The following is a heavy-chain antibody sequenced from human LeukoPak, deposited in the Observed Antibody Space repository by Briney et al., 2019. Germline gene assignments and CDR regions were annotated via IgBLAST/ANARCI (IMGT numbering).Heavy chain of an antibody. CDR1: GGSFNDYY. CDR3: ARGVLAKVYAAFGQ. V-gene: IGHV4-34*01. D-gene: IGHD2-8*01. CDR2: IIHSGRT. J-gene: IGHJ4*02. Sequence: SETLSLTCTVYGGSFNDYYWTWIRQSPGKGLEWIGEIIHSGRTNYSPSLRSRVTISVDTSKNQFSLKLTSVTAADTAVYFCARGVLAKVYAAFGQWGQGTLVTVSS.